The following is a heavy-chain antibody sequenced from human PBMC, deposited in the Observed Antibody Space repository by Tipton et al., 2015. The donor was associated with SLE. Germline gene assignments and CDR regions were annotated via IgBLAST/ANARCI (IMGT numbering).Heavy chain of an antibody. J-gene: IGHJ4*02. D-gene: IGHD6-6*01. CDR3: ACRIAARRSSLIPFDY. Sequence: LRLSCTVSGGSISNYYWSWIRQPPGKGLEWIGEINHSGRSNYNPSLKSRVTISVDTSKNQFSLKLSSVTAADTAVYYCACRIAARRSSLIPFDYWGQGTLVTVSS. CDR1: GGSISNYY. V-gene: IGHV4-34*01. CDR2: INHSGRS.